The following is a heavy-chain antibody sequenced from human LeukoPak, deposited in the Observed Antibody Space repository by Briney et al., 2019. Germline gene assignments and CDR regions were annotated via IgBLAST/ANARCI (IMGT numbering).Heavy chain of an antibody. Sequence: PGGSLRLSCAASGFTFSSYAMHWVRQAPGKGLEWVAVISSDGSRYYADSVKGRFTISRDNSKNTLSLQMNDLRPEDTAMYFCAKYYGSGSYYYLIYAFDIWGQGTMVTVSS. J-gene: IGHJ3*02. CDR2: ISSDGSR. D-gene: IGHD3-10*01. CDR1: GFTFSSYA. CDR3: AKYYGSGSYYYLIYAFDI. V-gene: IGHV3-30*18.